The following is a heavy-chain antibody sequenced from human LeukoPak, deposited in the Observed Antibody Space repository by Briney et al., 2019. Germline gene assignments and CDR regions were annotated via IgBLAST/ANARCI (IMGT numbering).Heavy chain of an antibody. CDR3: ARHGTTMVRGEMRGAFDI. D-gene: IGHD3-10*01. Sequence: SETLSLTCIVSGGSISSSYYWGWIRQPPGKGLEWIGSIYYSGSTYYNPSLKSRVTISVDTSKNQSSLKLSSVTAADTAVYYCARHGTTMVRGEMRGAFDIWGQGTMVTVSS. J-gene: IGHJ3*02. CDR1: GGSISSSYY. CDR2: IYYSGST. V-gene: IGHV4-39*01.